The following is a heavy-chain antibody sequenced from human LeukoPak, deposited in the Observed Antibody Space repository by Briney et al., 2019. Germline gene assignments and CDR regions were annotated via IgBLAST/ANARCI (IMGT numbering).Heavy chain of an antibody. CDR2: IIPIFGTA. J-gene: IGHJ4*02. CDR1: GGTFSSCA. V-gene: IGHV1-69*01. Sequence: EASVKVSCKASGGTFSSCAISWVRQAPGQGLEWMGGIIPIFGTANYAQKFQGRVTITADESTSTAYMELSSLRSEDTAVYYCARDLGSSGRFDYWGQGTLVTVSS. CDR3: ARDLGSSGRFDY. D-gene: IGHD6-19*01.